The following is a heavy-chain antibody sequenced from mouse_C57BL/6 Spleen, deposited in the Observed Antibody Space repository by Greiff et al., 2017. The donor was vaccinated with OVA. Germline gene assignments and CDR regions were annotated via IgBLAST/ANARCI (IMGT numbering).Heavy chain of an antibody. CDR3: TGGNNWFAY. D-gene: IGHD2-1*01. CDR1: GFNIKDDY. V-gene: IGHV14-4*01. CDR2: IDPENGDT. Sequence: EVHLVESGAELVRPGASVKLSCTASGFNIKDDYMHWVKQRPEQGLEWIGWIDPENGDTEYASKFQGKATITADTSSNPAYLQLSSLTSEDTAVYYCTGGNNWFAYWGQGTLVTVSA. J-gene: IGHJ3*01.